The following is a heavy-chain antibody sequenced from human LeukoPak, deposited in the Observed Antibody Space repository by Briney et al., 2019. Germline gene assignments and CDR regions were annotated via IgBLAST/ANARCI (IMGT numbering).Heavy chain of an antibody. CDR3: ARDLPLQYSSGWYPFDY. CDR1: GFTFSSYW. Sequence: PGGSLRLSCAASGFTFSSYWMTWVRQAPGKGLEWVANIKQDGSEKYYVDSVKGRFTISRDNAKNSLYLQMNSLRAEDTAVYYCARDLPLQYSSGWYPFDYWGQGTLVTVSS. J-gene: IGHJ4*02. CDR2: IKQDGSEK. D-gene: IGHD6-19*01. V-gene: IGHV3-7*01.